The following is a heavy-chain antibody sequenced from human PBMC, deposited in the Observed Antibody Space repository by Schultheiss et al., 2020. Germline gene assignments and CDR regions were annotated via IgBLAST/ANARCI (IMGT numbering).Heavy chain of an antibody. D-gene: IGHD4-17*01. V-gene: IGHV4-59*01. CDR1: GGSISSYY. J-gene: IGHJ6*03. CDR2: IYYSGST. Sequence: SETLSLTCTVSGGSISSYYWSWIRQPPGKGLEWIGYIYYSGSTNYNPSLKSRVTISVDTSKNQFSLKLSSVTAADTAVYYCARLYGDYLPPSYMDVWGKGTTVT. CDR3: ARLYGDYLPPSYMDV.